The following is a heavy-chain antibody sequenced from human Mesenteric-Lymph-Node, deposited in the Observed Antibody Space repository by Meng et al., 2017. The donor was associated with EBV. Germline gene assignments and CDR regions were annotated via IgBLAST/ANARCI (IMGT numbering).Heavy chain of an antibody. CDR1: GFSLSTSGVG. J-gene: IGHJ4*02. V-gene: IGHV2-5*02. D-gene: IGHD1-26*01. Sequence: QNTLKESGPSPEKPTQPLTLTCTFSGFSLSTSGVGVGWIRQPPGKALEWLALIYWDDDKRYSPSLKSRLTITKDTSKNQVVLTMTNMDPVDTGTYYCAHRPGYSGSFDFDYWGQGTLVTVSS. CDR2: IYWDDDK. CDR3: AHRPGYSGSFDFDY.